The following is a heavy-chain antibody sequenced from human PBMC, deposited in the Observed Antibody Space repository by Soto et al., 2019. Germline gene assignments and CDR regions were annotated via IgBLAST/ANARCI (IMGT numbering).Heavy chain of an antibody. D-gene: IGHD6-13*01. J-gene: IGHJ4*02. CDR2: ISYDGSNK. CDR3: ARAPTTGTAAPAIDY. V-gene: IGHV3-30-3*01. Sequence: GGSLRLSCAASGFTFSSYAMHWVRQAPGKGLEWVAVISYDGSNKYYADSVKGRFTISRDNSKNTLYLQMNSLRAEDTAVYYCARAPTTGTAAPAIDYWGQGTLVTVSS. CDR1: GFTFSSYA.